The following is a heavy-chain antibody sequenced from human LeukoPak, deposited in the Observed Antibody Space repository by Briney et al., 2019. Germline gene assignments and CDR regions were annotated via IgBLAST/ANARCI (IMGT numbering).Heavy chain of an antibody. CDR2: IYYSGST. D-gene: IGHD3-10*01. CDR1: GDSISSSSYY. CDR3: VRRKSASARTDY. J-gene: IGHJ4*02. Sequence: PSETLSLTCTVSGDSISSSSYYWVWIRQPPGKGLEWIGNIYYSGSTYYNPSLNSRVTISIDTSKNQFSLNLSSVTAADTAVYYCVRRKSASARTDYWGQGTLVTVSS. V-gene: IGHV4-39*01.